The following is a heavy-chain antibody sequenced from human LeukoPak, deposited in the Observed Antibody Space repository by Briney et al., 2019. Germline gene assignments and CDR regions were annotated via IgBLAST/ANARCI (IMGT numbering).Heavy chain of an antibody. Sequence: SGPTLVNPTQTLTLTCTFSGFSLSTSGVGVGWIRLPPGKALEWLALIYWNDDKRYSPSLKSRLTITKDTSKNQVVLTMTNMDPVDTATYYCAHRPRGLYYYDSSGYSYFDYWGQGTLVTVSS. V-gene: IGHV2-5*01. CDR1: GFSLSTSGVG. D-gene: IGHD3-22*01. J-gene: IGHJ4*02. CDR2: IYWNDDK. CDR3: AHRPRGLYYYDSSGYSYFDY.